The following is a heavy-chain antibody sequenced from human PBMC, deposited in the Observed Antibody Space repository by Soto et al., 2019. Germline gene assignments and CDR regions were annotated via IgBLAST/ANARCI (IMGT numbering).Heavy chain of an antibody. J-gene: IGHJ6*02. Sequence: GGSLRLSCAASGFTFSSSAMSWVRQAPGKGLEWVSSIIGSGGSTYYADSVKGRFTISRDNSKNTLYLQMNSRRAEDTVVYYCAKSVLPCFWSGYHTQDYYYYGMDVWGQGTTVTVSS. CDR1: GFTFSSSA. D-gene: IGHD3-3*01. CDR3: AKSVLPCFWSGYHTQDYYYYGMDV. V-gene: IGHV3-23*01. CDR2: IIGSGGST.